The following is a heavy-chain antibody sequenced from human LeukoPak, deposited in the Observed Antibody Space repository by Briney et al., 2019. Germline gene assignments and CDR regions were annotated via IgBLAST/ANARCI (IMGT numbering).Heavy chain of an antibody. Sequence: GGSLRLSCVASGFGLKNYWMSWVRQAPGKGLEWVAHMNQEGSERYYVDAVRGRFTISRDNAKNSVSLQMNSLRAEDTAVYYCARDVGDLLGGPYRNYWYFALWGRGTPVTVSS. V-gene: IGHV3-7*05. CDR1: GFGLKNYW. CDR2: MNQEGSER. J-gene: IGHJ2*01. D-gene: IGHD3-3*01. CDR3: ARDVGDLLGGPYRNYWYFAL.